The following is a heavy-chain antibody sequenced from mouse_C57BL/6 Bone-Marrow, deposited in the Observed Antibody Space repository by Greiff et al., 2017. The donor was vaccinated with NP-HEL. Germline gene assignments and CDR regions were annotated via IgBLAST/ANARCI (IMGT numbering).Heavy chain of an antibody. CDR1: GFSLTSYG. J-gene: IGHJ2*01. Sequence: VMLVESGPGLVQPSQSLSITCTASGFSLTSYGVHWVRQSPGKGLEWLGAIWRGGSTNYNAAFMSRLSITKDNSTGQVFFNMHSLQADDPAICYCANIGKGNYWGRGTTLTVS. CDR3: ANIGKGNY. CDR2: IWRGGST. V-gene: IGHV2-5*01.